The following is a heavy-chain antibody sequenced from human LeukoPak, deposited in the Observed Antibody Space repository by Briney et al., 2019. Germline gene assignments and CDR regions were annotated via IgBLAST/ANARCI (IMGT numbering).Heavy chain of an antibody. CDR3: ARLSFGSGWYPFDY. J-gene: IGHJ4*02. CDR1: GGSISSYY. D-gene: IGHD6-19*01. V-gene: IGHV4-59*08. CDR2: IYYSGST. Sequence: SETLSLTCTVSGGSISSYYWSWIRQPPGKGLEWIGYIYYSGSTNYNPSLKSRVTISVDTSKNQFSLNLSSVTAADTAVYYCARLSFGSGWYPFDYWGQGTLVTVSS.